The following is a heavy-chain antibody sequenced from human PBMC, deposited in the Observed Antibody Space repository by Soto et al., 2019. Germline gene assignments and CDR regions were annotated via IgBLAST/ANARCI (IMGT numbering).Heavy chain of an antibody. Sequence: QVQLVQSGAEVEKPGSSVKVSCKASGGTFSSYAISWVRQAPGQGLEWMGGIIPIFGTANYAQKFQGRVTITADESTSTAYMELSSLRSEDTAVYYCARKGNYYDSSGFYFDYWGQGTLVTVSS. J-gene: IGHJ4*02. CDR2: IIPIFGTA. CDR3: ARKGNYYDSSGFYFDY. D-gene: IGHD3-22*01. CDR1: GGTFSSYA. V-gene: IGHV1-69*01.